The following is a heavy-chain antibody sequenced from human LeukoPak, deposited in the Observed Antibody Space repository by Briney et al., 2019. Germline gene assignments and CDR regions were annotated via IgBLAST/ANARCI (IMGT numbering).Heavy chain of an antibody. CDR2: ISGSGGST. CDR1: GSTLTSYA. CDR3: AKGSQGLAVELDY. D-gene: IGHD6-19*01. V-gene: IGHV3-23*01. Sequence: PGGSLKLSCEASGSTLTSYAMSWVRQAPGKGLEGFSAISGSGGSTYYADSVKGRFTISRDNSKNTLYLQMNSLRAEDTAVYYCAKGSQGLAVELDYWGQGTLVTVSS. J-gene: IGHJ4*02.